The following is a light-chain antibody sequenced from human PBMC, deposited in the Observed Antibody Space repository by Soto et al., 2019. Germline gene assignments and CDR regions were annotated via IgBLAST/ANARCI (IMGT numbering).Light chain of an antibody. Sequence: VLSLSPVTPSLSPGERATLSCMASQSLSTNSLAWYQQKPGQTPRLLIYAASTRDTDIPDRFNGSGSGTDFALTISRLEPEDFALYYCQQYDASPLTFGPGTKVDIK. CDR1: QSLSTNS. CDR2: AAS. CDR3: QQYDASPLT. V-gene: IGKV3-20*01. J-gene: IGKJ3*01.